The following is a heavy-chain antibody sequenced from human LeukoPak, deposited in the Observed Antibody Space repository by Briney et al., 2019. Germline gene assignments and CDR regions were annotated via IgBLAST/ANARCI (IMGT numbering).Heavy chain of an antibody. D-gene: IGHD3-10*01. CDR1: GYTFTSYG. J-gene: IGHJ4*02. Sequence: EASMKVSCKASGYTFTSYGITWVRQAPGQGLEWMGWISGYNGNTNYAQKFQGRVTMTTDTSTSTVYMELRSLRSDDTAVYYCARDDNYGSGQPDDWGQGTLVTVSS. CDR2: ISGYNGNT. V-gene: IGHV1-18*01. CDR3: ARDDNYGSGQPDD.